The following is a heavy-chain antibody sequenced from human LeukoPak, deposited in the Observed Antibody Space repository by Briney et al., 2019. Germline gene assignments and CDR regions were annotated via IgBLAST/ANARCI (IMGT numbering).Heavy chain of an antibody. Sequence: ASVTVSCTASGYPFSRYGISWVRQAPGQGLEWMGWINTYNGDTNYAQKFQGRVTMTTDTSTSTVYVELRSLRSDDTAVYYCARDRGYLPDTFDIWGQGTMVTASS. D-gene: IGHD3-16*02. J-gene: IGHJ3*02. V-gene: IGHV1-18*01. CDR2: INTYNGDT. CDR1: GYPFSRYG. CDR3: ARDRGYLPDTFDI.